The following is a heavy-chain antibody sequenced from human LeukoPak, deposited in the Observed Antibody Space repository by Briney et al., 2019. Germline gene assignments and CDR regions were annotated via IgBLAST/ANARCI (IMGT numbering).Heavy chain of an antibody. V-gene: IGHV4-39*07. Sequence: SETLSLTCTVSGGSISSSSYYWGWIRQPPGKGLEWIGSIYYSGSTYYNPSLKSRVTISVDTSKNQFSLKLSSVTAADTAVYYCAREVGRDIAVAGSVDYWGQGTLVTVSS. CDR1: GGSISSSSYY. CDR3: AREVGRDIAVAGSVDY. CDR2: IYYSGST. D-gene: IGHD6-19*01. J-gene: IGHJ4*02.